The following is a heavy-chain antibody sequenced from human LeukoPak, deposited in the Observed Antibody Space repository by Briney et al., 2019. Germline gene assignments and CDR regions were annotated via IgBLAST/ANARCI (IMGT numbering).Heavy chain of an antibody. Sequence: SETLSLTCAVSGGSISSGGYSWSWIRQPPGKGLEWIGYIYHSGSTYYNPSLKSRVTISVDRSKNQFSLKLSSVTAADTAVYYCARGGVVVAAPADYYYYGMDVWGQGTTVTVSS. V-gene: IGHV4-30-2*01. CDR3: ARGGVVVAAPADYYYYGMDV. J-gene: IGHJ6*02. CDR1: GGSISSGGYS. D-gene: IGHD2-15*01. CDR2: IYHSGST.